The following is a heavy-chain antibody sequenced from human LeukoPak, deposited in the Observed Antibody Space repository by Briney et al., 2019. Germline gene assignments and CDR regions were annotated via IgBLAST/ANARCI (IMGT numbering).Heavy chain of an antibody. V-gene: IGHV3-20*04. D-gene: IGHD2-2*01. CDR3: ARAPITSPFYFDY. CDR1: GFAFDERG. J-gene: IGHJ4*02. Sequence: GGSLRLSCTASGFAFDERGMSWVRQVPGKGLEWVSGINWSGGSTGYADPLRGRFTISRDNAKNSLYLQMDSLRAEDTALYYCARAPITSPFYFDYWGQGTLVTVSS. CDR2: INWSGGST.